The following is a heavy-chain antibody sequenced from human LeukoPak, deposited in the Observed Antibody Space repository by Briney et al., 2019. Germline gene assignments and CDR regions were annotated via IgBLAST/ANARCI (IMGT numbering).Heavy chain of an antibody. D-gene: IGHD4-17*01. V-gene: IGHV3-48*03. J-gene: IGHJ3*02. CDR2: ISSSGSTI. CDR1: GFTFSSYE. Sequence: PGGSLRLSCAASGFTFSSYEMNWVRQAPGKGLEWVPYISSSGSTIYYADSVKGRFTISRDNSKNTLYLQMNSLRAEDTAVYYCARDEAVMTTVLSDAFDIWGQGTMVTVSS. CDR3: ARDEAVMTTVLSDAFDI.